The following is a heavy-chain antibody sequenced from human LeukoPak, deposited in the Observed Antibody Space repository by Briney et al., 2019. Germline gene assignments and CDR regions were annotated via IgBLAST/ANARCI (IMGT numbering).Heavy chain of an antibody. Sequence: GESLKISCKGSGYSFTSYWIGWVRQMLGKGLEWMGIIYPGDSDTRYSPSFQGQVTISADKSISTAYLQWSSLKASDTAMYYCARRHTGYCSGGSCYFDYWGQGTLVTVSS. CDR3: ARRHTGYCSGGSCYFDY. CDR2: IYPGDSDT. V-gene: IGHV5-51*01. J-gene: IGHJ4*02. CDR1: GYSFTSYW. D-gene: IGHD2-15*01.